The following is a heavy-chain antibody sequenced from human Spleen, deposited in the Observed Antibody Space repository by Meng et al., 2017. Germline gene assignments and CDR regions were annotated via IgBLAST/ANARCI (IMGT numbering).Heavy chain of an antibody. CDR3: VRGSQYFDL. CDR1: GFTFSTYW. CDR2: VISDGSTT. V-gene: IGHV3-74*01. Sequence: EVQLVESGGGLVQPGGSLRLSCAASGFTFSTYWIHWVRQPPGKGLMWISYVISDGSTTNYPGSVKGRFTISRDNAKNTLYLQMNNLRAEDTAVYYCVRGSQYFDLWGRGTLVTVSS. J-gene: IGHJ2*01.